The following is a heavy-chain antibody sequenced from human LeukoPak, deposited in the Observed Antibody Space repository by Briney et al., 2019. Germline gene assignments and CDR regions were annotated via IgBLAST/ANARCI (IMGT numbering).Heavy chain of an antibody. D-gene: IGHD3-22*01. CDR2: IYYSGST. V-gene: IGHV4-59*01. CDR1: GGSISSYY. J-gene: IGHJ4*02. Sequence: PSETLSLTCTVSGGSISSYYWSWIRQPPGKGLEWIGYIYYSGSTNYNPSLKSRVTISVDTFKNQFSLKLSSVTAADTAVYYCARASAYYYDSSLSGFDYWGQGTLVTVSS. CDR3: ARASAYYYDSSLSGFDY.